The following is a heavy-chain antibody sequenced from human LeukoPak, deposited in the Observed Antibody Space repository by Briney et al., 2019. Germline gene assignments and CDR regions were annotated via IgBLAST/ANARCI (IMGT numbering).Heavy chain of an antibody. V-gene: IGHV3-15*01. J-gene: IGHJ4*02. Sequence: GGSLRLSCAASGFTFNRAWMSWVRQVPGKGLEWVSRIKTRTRGETADYAAPVKGRFTISRDDSKNTLYLQMNSLKTEDTAVYYCATDAAYCGGDTCYARFDYWGQGTLVTVSS. CDR2: IKTRTRGETA. CDR1: GFTFNRAW. CDR3: ATDAAYCGGDTCYARFDY. D-gene: IGHD2-15*01.